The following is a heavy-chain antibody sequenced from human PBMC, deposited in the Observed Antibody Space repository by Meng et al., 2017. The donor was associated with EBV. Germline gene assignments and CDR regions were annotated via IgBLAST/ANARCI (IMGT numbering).Heavy chain of an antibody. CDR2: IIPIFGTA. J-gene: IGHJ4*02. D-gene: IGHD6-13*01. CDR3: ARAEIAAAGRLDY. V-gene: IGHV1-69*06. CDR1: GGTFRSYA. Sequence: QGQLGQLGAEVKKPGSPVKASCKASGGTFRSYAISWVRQAPGQGLEWMGGIIPIFGTANYAQKFQGRVTITADKSTSTAYMELSSLRSEDTAVYYCARAEIAAAGRLDYWGQGTLVTVSS.